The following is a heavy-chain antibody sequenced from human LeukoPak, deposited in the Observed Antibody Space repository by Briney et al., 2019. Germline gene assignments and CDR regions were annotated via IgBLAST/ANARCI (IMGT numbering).Heavy chain of an antibody. CDR3: ARTRGGYCSSTSCAPYYYYYYMDV. D-gene: IGHD2-2*01. CDR1: GGTFSSYA. CDR2: IIPIFGTA. V-gene: IGHV1-69*05. Sequence: SVKVSCKASGGTFSSYAISWVRQAPGQGLEWMGGIIPIFGTANYAQKFQGRVTITTDESTSTAYMELSSLRSEDTAVYYCARTRGGYCSSTSCAPYYYYYYMDVWGKGTTVTVSS. J-gene: IGHJ6*03.